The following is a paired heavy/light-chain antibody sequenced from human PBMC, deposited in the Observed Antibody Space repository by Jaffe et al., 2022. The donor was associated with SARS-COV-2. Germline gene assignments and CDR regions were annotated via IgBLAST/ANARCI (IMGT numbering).Light chain of an antibody. CDR3: QQRRNWPLT. V-gene: IGKV3-11*01. CDR2: DAS. CDR1: LSISNY. Sequence: EIVLTQSPANLSLSPGEGATLSCRASLSISNYLAWYQQKPGQSPRLLIYDASNTATGIPARFSGSGSGTDFTLTISSLEPEDFAVYYCQQRRNWPLTFGGGTKVEIK. J-gene: IGKJ4*01.
Heavy chain of an antibody. CDR2: ITGSGDDT. CDR1: GITFSTCA. Sequence: DVQLVESGGGLVQPGGSLRLSCAGSGITFSTCALSWVRQAPGKGLEWVSAITGSGDDTYYADSVKGRFTISRDNSKNTLFLQMSSLRVEDTAVYFCAKVGSFGGFYYYYMDVWGKGTTVSVSS. CDR3: AKVGSFGGFYYYYMDV. D-gene: IGHD1-26*01. J-gene: IGHJ6*03. V-gene: IGHV3-23*04.